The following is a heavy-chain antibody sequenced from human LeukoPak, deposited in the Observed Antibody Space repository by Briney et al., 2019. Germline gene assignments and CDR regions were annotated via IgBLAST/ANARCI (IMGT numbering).Heavy chain of an antibody. Sequence: PSETLSLTCAVYGGSFSAYYWSWIRQPPGKGLEWIGYIYYSGSTNYNPSLKSRVTISVDTSKNQFSLKLSSVTAADTAVYYCASSYDSSGYYLYNWFDPWGQGTLATVSS. CDR3: ASSYDSSGYYLYNWFDP. CDR2: IYYSGST. J-gene: IGHJ5*02. CDR1: GGSFSAYY. D-gene: IGHD3-22*01. V-gene: IGHV4-59*01.